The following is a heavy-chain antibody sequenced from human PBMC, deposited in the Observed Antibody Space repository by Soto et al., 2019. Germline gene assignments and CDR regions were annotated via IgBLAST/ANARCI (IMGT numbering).Heavy chain of an antibody. CDR3: ARSGGSGSYSVYYFDY. CDR2: IWYDGSNK. CDR1: GFTFSSYG. Sequence: GALRLSCAASGFTFSSYGMHWVRQAPGKGLEWVAVIWYDGSNKYYADSVKGRFTISRDNSKNTLYLQMNSLRAEDTAVYYCARSGGSGSYSVYYFDYWGQGTLVTVSS. V-gene: IGHV3-33*01. D-gene: IGHD3-10*01. J-gene: IGHJ4*02.